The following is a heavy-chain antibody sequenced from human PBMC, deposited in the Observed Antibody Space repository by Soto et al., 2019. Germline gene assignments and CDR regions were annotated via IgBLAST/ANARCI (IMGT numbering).Heavy chain of an antibody. CDR1: GFTFSSYW. Sequence: EVQLVESGGGLVQPGGSLRLSCAASGFTFSSYWMHWVRQAPGKGPVWVSRINSDGSSTSYADSVKGRFTISRDNAENTLDLQMNSLRAEDTAVYYCARTLGATTNYWGQGTLVTVSS. J-gene: IGHJ4*02. CDR2: INSDGSST. D-gene: IGHD1-26*01. V-gene: IGHV3-74*01. CDR3: ARTLGATTNY.